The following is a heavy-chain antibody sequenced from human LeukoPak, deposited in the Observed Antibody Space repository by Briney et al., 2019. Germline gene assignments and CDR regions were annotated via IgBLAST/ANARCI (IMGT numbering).Heavy chain of an antibody. CDR2: MSGSGAST. CDR1: GFTFSSYA. Sequence: GGSLRLSCAASGFTFSSYAMSWVRQAPGKGQEWVSTMSGSGASTYYADSVKGRFTISRDNSKNTLYLQMNSLRAEDTAVYFCAKAQEPRIAAPYYFDYWGQGTLVAVSS. J-gene: IGHJ4*02. D-gene: IGHD6-25*01. V-gene: IGHV3-23*01. CDR3: AKAQEPRIAAPYYFDY.